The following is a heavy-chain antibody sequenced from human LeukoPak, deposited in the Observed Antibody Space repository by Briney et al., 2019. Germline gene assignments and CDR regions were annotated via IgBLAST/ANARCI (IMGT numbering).Heavy chain of an antibody. V-gene: IGHV3-23*01. CDR2: ISGSGGST. D-gene: IGHD3-3*01. CDR1: GFTFSSYA. Sequence: GGSLRLSCAASGFTFSSYAMSWVRQAPGKGLEWVSAISGSGGSTYYADSVKGRFTISRDNSKNTLYLQMNSLRAEDTAVYYCASKAVEAYDFWSGYYRVDAFDIWGQGTMVTVSS. CDR3: ASKAVEAYDFWSGYYRVDAFDI. J-gene: IGHJ3*02.